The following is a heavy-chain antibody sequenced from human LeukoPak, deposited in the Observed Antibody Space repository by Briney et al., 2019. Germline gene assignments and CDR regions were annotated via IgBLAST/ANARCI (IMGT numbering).Heavy chain of an antibody. Sequence: ASVKVSCKASGYTFTSYAMHWVRQAPGQRLEWMGWINAGNGNTKYSQKFQGRVTITRDTSASTAYMELSSLRSEDTAVYYCARDREVKMVRGVIIGTLLGYWGQGTLVTVSS. CDR3: ARDREVKMVRGVIIGTLLGY. CDR1: GYTFTSYA. V-gene: IGHV1-3*01. D-gene: IGHD3-10*01. J-gene: IGHJ4*02. CDR2: INAGNGNT.